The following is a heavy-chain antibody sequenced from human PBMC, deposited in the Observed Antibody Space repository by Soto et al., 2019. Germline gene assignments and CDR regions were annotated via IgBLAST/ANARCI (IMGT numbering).Heavy chain of an antibody. D-gene: IGHD2-15*01. V-gene: IGHV3-23*01. J-gene: IGHJ4*02. Sequence: EVQLLESGGGLVQPGGSLRLSCAASGFTFSTFDMSWVRQAPGRGLEWVSAISGSGGSTNYADSVKGRFTISRDKSKNTLYLQMNSLRDGDTAVYYCAKDRYSGCNTLDYWGQGTLVTVSS. CDR2: ISGSGGST. CDR1: GFTFSTFD. CDR3: AKDRYSGCNTLDY.